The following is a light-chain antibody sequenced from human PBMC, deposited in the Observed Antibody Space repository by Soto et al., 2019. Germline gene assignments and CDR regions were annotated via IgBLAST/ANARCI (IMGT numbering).Light chain of an antibody. Sequence: QSVLTQPPSVSGAPGQRVTISCTGSSSNIGAGYDVHWYQQLPGTAPKLLMYGNSNRPSGVPDRFSGSKSGTSASLAITELQAEDEADYYCQSYDNSLSGSWVFGGGTKLTVL. J-gene: IGLJ3*02. CDR1: SSNIGAGYD. CDR2: GNS. V-gene: IGLV1-40*01. CDR3: QSYDNSLSGSWV.